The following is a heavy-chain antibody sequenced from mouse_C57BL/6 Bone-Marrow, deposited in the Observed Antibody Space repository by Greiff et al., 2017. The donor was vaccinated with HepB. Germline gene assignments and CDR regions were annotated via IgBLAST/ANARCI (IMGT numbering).Heavy chain of an antibody. V-gene: IGHV1-42*01. CDR2: INPSTGGT. CDR1: GYSFTGYY. J-gene: IGHJ3*01. Sequence: VQLQQSGPELVKPGASVKISCKASGYSFTGYYMNWVKQSPEKSLEWIGEINPSTGGTTYNQKFKAKATLTVDKSSSTAYMQLKSRTSEDSAVYYCAIYVGFAYWGQGTLVTVSA. CDR3: AIYVGFAY.